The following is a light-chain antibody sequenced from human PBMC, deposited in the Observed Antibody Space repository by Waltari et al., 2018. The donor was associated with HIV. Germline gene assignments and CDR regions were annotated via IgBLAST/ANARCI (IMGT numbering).Light chain of an antibody. Sequence: QSVLTQPPSVSGTPGQTVTIPCSGSPYTLQHDEFSRYQQPPGTAPKLLIYRNYKRPSGVSDRFSCSKSGASASLVISVLRSEDEAHYYCVSYDSRLDERLFGGGTKLTVL. CDR2: RNY. J-gene: IGLJ3*02. CDR1: PYTLQHDE. CDR3: VSYDSRLDERL. V-gene: IGLV1-47*01.